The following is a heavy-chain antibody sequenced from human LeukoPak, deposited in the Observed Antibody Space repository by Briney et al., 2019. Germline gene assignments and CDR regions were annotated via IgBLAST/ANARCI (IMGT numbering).Heavy chain of an antibody. V-gene: IGHV3-23*01. CDR2: ISGSGGST. CDR1: GFTFSSYA. J-gene: IGHJ5*02. D-gene: IGHD3-9*01. Sequence: GGSLGLSCAASGFTFSSYAMSWVRQAPGKGLEWVSAISGSGGSTYYADSVKGRFTISRDNAKNTLYLQMNSLRAEDTAVYYCAREVLYYDILTGYSSDNWFDPWGQGTLVTVSS. CDR3: AREVLYYDILTGYSSDNWFDP.